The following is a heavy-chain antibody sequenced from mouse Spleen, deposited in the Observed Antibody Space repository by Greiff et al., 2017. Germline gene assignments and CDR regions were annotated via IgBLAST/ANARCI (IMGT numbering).Heavy chain of an antibody. CDR2: SRNKANDYTT. CDR3: ARDAIYYDYDYAMDY. CDR1: GFTFSDFY. J-gene: IGHJ4*01. D-gene: IGHD2-4*01. Sequence: EVMLVESGGGLVQSGRSLRLSCATSGFTFSDFYMEWVRQAPGKGLEWIAASRNKANDYTTEYSASVKGRFIVSRDTSKSILYLQMNALRAEDTAIYYCARDAIYYDYDYAMDYWGQGTSVTVSS. V-gene: IGHV7-1*01.